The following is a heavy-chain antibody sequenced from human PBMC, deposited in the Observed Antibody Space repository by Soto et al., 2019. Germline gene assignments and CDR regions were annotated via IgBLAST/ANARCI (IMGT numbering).Heavy chain of an antibody. J-gene: IGHJ4*02. Sequence: GGSLRLSCAAAEFDFKKYAMSWVRQAPGKGLEWVSGISGSGGGTYYTDSVKGRFTISRDNLKNTLYLQMNRLRAEDTAIYYCAKGPDYDFWSGYFYFDHWGQGALVTVSS. CDR3: AKGPDYDFWSGYFYFDH. V-gene: IGHV3-23*01. CDR1: EFDFKKYA. CDR2: ISGSGGGT. D-gene: IGHD3-3*01.